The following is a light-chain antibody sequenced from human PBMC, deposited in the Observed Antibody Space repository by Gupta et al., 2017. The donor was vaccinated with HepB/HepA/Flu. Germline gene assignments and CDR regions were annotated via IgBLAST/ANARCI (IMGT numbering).Light chain of an antibody. CDR2: QDR. J-gene: IGLJ2*01. V-gene: IGLV3-1*01. CDR1: KLGDKY. CDR3: QAWDRNTGV. Sequence: SYELTQPPSVSVSPGQTASITCSGDKLGDKYACWYQQKPGQSPVLVIYQDRKRPSGIPERFSGSNSGNTATLTISGTQAMDEADYYCQAWDRNTGVFGGGTKLTVL.